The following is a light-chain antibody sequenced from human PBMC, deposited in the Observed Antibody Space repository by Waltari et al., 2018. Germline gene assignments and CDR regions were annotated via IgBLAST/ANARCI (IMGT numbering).Light chain of an antibody. Sequence: DIQMTQSPSSLSASVGDRVTILCRTSQTISSYVNWYQQKPGKAPEVLIFAASSLQRGVPSRFSGSGSGTEFTLTITSLQPEDFATYYCQQTYTLPPWTFGQGTKVEFK. CDR3: QQTYTLPPWT. CDR1: QTISSY. J-gene: IGKJ1*01. V-gene: IGKV1-39*01. CDR2: AAS.